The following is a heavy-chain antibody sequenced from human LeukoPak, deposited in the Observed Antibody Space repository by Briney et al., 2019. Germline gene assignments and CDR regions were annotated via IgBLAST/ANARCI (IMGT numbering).Heavy chain of an antibody. CDR3: AREIDSITMVRGVIIRAHWFDP. CDR1: GGSISSGGYS. Sequence: SETLTLTCAVSGGSISSGGYSWSWIRQRPGKGLEWIGYIYHSGSTYYNPSLKSRVTISVDRSKNQFSLKLSSVTAADTAVYYCAREIDSITMVRGVIIRAHWFDPWGQGTLVTVSS. CDR2: IYHSGST. V-gene: IGHV4-30-2*01. D-gene: IGHD3-10*01. J-gene: IGHJ5*02.